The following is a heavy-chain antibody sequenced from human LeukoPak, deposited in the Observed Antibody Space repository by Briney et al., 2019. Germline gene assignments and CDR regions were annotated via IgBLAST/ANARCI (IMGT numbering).Heavy chain of an antibody. J-gene: IGHJ4*02. D-gene: IGHD6-19*01. Sequence: SETLSLTCTVSGGSISSYYWSWIRQPPGKGLEWIGYIYYSGSTNYNPSLKSRVTMSVDTSKNQFSLKLSSVTAADTAVYYCARDGGVAGTEGLDYWGQGTLVTVSS. V-gene: IGHV4-59*12. CDR1: GGSISSYY. CDR2: IYYSGST. CDR3: ARDGGVAGTEGLDY.